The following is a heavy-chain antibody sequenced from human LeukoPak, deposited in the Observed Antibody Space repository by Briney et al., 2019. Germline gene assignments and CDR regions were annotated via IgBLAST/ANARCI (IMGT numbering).Heavy chain of an antibody. CDR3: AKGEGIVVVPAAVPN. CDR2: ISGSGGST. J-gene: IGHJ4*02. CDR1: GFTFSSYW. Sequence: GGSLRLSCAASGFTFSSYWMSWVRQAPGKGLEWVSAISGSGGSTYYADSVKGRFTISRDNSKNTLYLQMNNLRAEDTAVYYCAKGEGIVVVPAAVPNWGQGTLVTVSS. D-gene: IGHD2-2*01. V-gene: IGHV3-23*01.